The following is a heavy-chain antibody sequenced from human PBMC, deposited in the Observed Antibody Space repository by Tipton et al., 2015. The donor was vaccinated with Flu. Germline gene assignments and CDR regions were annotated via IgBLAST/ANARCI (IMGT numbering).Heavy chain of an antibody. Sequence: SLRLSCAASGFTFSSYAMHWVRQAPGKGLEWVAVISYDGSNKYYADSVKGRFTISRDNSKNTLYLQMNSLRAEDTAVYYCARPRGYSYGHDYYYGMDVWGQGTTVTVSS. CDR2: ISYDGSNK. J-gene: IGHJ6*02. V-gene: IGHV3-30-3*01. CDR1: GFTFSSYA. CDR3: ARPRGYSYGHDYYYGMDV. D-gene: IGHD5-18*01.